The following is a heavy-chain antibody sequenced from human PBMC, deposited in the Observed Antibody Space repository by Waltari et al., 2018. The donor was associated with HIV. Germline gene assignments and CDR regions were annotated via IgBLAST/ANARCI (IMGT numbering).Heavy chain of an antibody. Sequence: QVQLVQSGAEVKKPGASVKVSCKASGYTFTSYGISWVRQAPGQGLEWMGWICAYNGNTNEAQKLQGRVTMTTDTSTSTAYMELRSLRSDDTAVYYCAREGLIFGVVIPHYYGMDVWGQGTTVTVSS. CDR2: ICAYNGNT. V-gene: IGHV1-18*01. CDR1: GYTFTSYG. CDR3: AREGLIFGVVIPHYYGMDV. D-gene: IGHD3-3*01. J-gene: IGHJ6*02.